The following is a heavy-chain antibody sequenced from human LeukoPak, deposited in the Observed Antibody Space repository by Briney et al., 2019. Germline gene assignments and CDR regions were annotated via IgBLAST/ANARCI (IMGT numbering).Heavy chain of an antibody. Sequence: GGSLRLSCAASGFTFSSYAMGWVRQAPGQGLELVSAITASGGNTYYADSVKGRFNISKDNSKNTLYMQINSLRAEDTALYYCAKGNGYSYGRYYFDYWGQGTLVTVSS. CDR2: ITASGGNT. CDR3: AKGNGYSYGRYYFDY. V-gene: IGHV3-23*01. J-gene: IGHJ4*02. CDR1: GFTFSSYA. D-gene: IGHD5-18*01.